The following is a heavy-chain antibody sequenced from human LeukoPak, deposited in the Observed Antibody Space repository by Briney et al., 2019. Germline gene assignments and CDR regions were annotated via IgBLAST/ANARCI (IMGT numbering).Heavy chain of an antibody. CDR2: ISAGGDST. CDR3: AKDTGRLGVREVFDC. CDR1: GFTFSTYG. V-gene: IGHV3-23*01. J-gene: IGHJ3*01. Sequence: GGSLRLSCAASGFTFSTYGMTWLRQAPGKGLEWVSSISAGGDSTYYADSVKGRFTISRDNSKNTLFVHMNSLRGEDTAGNLCAKDTGRLGVREVFDCWRQGGMAT. D-gene: IGHD3-16*01.